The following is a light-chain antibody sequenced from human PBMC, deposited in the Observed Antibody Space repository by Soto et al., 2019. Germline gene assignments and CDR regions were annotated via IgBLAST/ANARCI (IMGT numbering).Light chain of an antibody. Sequence: EVVMTQAPATLSVSPGEGATLSCRASQTVNNNVAWYQLKDGQVPRLLIYGAPTRATDIPARFSGSGSGTEFTLTISSLQSEDFAEYHCQQYNNWPQTFGQGTKVDIK. J-gene: IGKJ1*01. CDR1: QTVNNN. V-gene: IGKV3-15*01. CDR2: GAP. CDR3: QQYNNWPQT.